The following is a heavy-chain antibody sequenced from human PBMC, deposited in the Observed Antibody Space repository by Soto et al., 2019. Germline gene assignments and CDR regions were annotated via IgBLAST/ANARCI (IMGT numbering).Heavy chain of an antibody. J-gene: IGHJ4*02. D-gene: IGHD3-22*01. CDR1: GFTFSSYG. Sequence: GGSLRLSCAASGFTFSSYGMHWVRQAPGKGLEWVAVISYDGSNKYYADSVKGRFTISRDNSKNTLYLQMNSLRAEDTAVYYCAKDKDYYDSSGYPGYWGQGTLVTV. V-gene: IGHV3-30*18. CDR2: ISYDGSNK. CDR3: AKDKDYYDSSGYPGY.